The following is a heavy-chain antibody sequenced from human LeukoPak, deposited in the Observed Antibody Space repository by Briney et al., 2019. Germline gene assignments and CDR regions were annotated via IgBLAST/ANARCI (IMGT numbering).Heavy chain of an antibody. V-gene: IGHV4-34*01. Sequence: SETLSLTCAVYGGSFCGYYWSWIPQAPGKGLEWIGEINHSGSTNYNPSHKSRVTISVDTSKNQFSLKLSSVTAADTAVYYCARGRGEENCSSTSCYLFDYWGQGTLVTVSS. D-gene: IGHD2-2*01. J-gene: IGHJ4*02. CDR3: ARGRGEENCSSTSCYLFDY. CDR2: INHSGST. CDR1: GGSFCGYY.